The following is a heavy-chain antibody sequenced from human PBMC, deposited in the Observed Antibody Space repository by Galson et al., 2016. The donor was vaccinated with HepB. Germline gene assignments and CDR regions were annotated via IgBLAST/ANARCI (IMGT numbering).Heavy chain of an antibody. CDR3: ARIEEYGDYGWNFDY. CDR1: GFSLSNARMG. CDR2: IFSNDEK. Sequence: PALVKPTQTLTLTCTVSGFSLSNARMGVSWIRQPPGKALEWLAHIFSNDEKSYSTSLKSRLTISKDTSKSQVVLTMTNMDPVDTATYYCARIEEYGDYGWNFDYWGQGTLVTVSS. J-gene: IGHJ4*02. V-gene: IGHV2-26*01. D-gene: IGHD4-17*01.